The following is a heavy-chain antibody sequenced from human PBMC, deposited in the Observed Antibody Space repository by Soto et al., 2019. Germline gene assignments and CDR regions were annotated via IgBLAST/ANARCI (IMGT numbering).Heavy chain of an antibody. CDR2: INPNGGGT. Sequence: QVQLVQSGAEMKKPGASVKVSCEASGYTFTAYYIHWVRQAPGQGVEWMGWINPNGGGTKYAQKFQGRVTMTRDTSINTAYMELTRLTSDDTAVYYCARAVHTLIQGVRFRVDQWGQGTLVTVSS. CDR3: ARAVHTLIQGVRFRVDQ. D-gene: IGHD3-10*01. CDR1: GYTFTAYY. V-gene: IGHV1-2*02. J-gene: IGHJ4*02.